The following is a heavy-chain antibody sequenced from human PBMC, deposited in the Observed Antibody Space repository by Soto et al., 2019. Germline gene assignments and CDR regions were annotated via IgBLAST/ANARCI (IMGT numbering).Heavy chain of an antibody. D-gene: IGHD1-26*01. V-gene: IGHV4-4*02. CDR1: GGSITTSVL. CDR3: DGGRDYDY. CDR2: IAHDGHT. Sequence: SETLSLTCDVSGGSITTSVLWTWVRQFPGRGLEWIGEIAHDGHTNYNPSLSGRVTMSVDLSNSQFSLNVASVNPEDKDVYFCDGGRDYDYWGQGTLVIVSS. J-gene: IGHJ4*02.